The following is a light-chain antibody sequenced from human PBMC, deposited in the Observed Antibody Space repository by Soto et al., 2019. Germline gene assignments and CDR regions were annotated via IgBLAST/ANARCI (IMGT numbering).Light chain of an antibody. J-gene: IGKJ2*03. Sequence: EIVMTQSPATLSVSPGERATLSCRASQSVSSSLAWDQQKPGQAPRLLIYDASTRATGIPARYSSSRAETEFTLTSSSVPAEDFAADYGTQYNNVVSVGQATKTEI. CDR1: QSVSSS. CDR2: DAS. V-gene: IGKV3-15*01. CDR3: TQYNNVVS.